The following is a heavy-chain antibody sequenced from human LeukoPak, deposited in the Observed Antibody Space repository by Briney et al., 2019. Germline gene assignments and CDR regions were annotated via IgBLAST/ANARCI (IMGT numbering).Heavy chain of an antibody. Sequence: GGSLRLSCAASGFTFSSYSMNWVRQAPGKGLEWVSSISSSSSYIYYADSVKGRFTISRDNAKNSLYLQMNSLRAEDTAVYYCARSSGSYFPFDPWGQGTLVTVSS. CDR2: ISSSSSYI. J-gene: IGHJ5*02. D-gene: IGHD1-26*01. V-gene: IGHV3-21*01. CDR1: GFTFSSYS. CDR3: ARSSGSYFPFDP.